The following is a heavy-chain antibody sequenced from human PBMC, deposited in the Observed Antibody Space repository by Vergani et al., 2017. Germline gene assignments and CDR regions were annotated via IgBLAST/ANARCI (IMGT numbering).Heavy chain of an antibody. V-gene: IGHV3-23*01. CDR3: AYIRSIVVVPAAIRFDC. J-gene: IGHJ4*02. Sequence: EVQLLESGGGLVQPGGSLRLSCAASGFTFSSYAMSWVRQAPGKGLEWVSAISGSGGSTYYADSVKGRVTISRDNSKNTLYLQMNSLRAEDTAVYYGAYIRSIVVVPAAIRFDCGGQGTLVTVSS. CDR2: ISGSGGST. CDR1: GFTFSSYA. D-gene: IGHD2-2*02.